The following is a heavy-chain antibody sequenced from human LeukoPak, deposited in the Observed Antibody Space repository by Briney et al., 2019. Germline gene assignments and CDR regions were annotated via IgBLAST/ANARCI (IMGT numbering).Heavy chain of an antibody. D-gene: IGHD6-13*01. CDR2: FAPEDGER. V-gene: IGHV1-24*01. J-gene: IGHJ4*01. CDR1: GYSLTDFS. CDR3: TAGVAVSRWYYFDY. Sequence: ASVKVSCKVSGYSLTDFSINWVRPAPGKGFEWMGGFAPEDGERIYAQKFQGRVTMTEDTSADTAYMELSSLKSEDTAVYFCTAGVAVSRWYYFDYWGQGTLVTVS.